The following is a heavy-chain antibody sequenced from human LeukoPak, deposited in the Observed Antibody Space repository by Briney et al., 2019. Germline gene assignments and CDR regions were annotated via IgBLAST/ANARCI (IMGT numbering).Heavy chain of an antibody. CDR2: IKQDGSEK. Sequence: GGSLRLSCAASGFTFSSYWMSWVRQAPGKGLEWVANIKQDGSEKYYVDSVKGRFTISRDNAKNSLYLQMNSLRAEDTAVYCCARLPGSYWASYFDYWGQGTLVTVSS. D-gene: IGHD1-26*01. V-gene: IGHV3-7*01. CDR3: ARLPGSYWASYFDY. CDR1: GFTFSSYW. J-gene: IGHJ4*02.